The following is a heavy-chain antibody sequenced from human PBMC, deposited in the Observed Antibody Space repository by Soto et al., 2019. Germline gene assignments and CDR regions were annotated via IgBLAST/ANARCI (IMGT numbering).Heavy chain of an antibody. CDR3: ARHGGWAPVDY. V-gene: IGHV4-59*08. J-gene: IGHJ4*02. CDR2: IYYSGST. Sequence: QVQLQESGPGLVKPSETLSLTCTVSGGSISSYYWSWIRQPPGKGLEWIGYIYYSGSTNYNPSLKSRVTISVDTSKNQFSLKLSSVTAADTAVYYCARHGGWAPVDYWGQGTLVTVSS. D-gene: IGHD3-16*01. CDR1: GGSISSYY.